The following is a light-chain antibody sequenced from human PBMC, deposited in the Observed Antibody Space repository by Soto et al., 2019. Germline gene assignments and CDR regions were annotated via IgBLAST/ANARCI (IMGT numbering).Light chain of an antibody. J-gene: IGLJ2*01. CDR1: SSDVGAYNY. CDR3: NSYTSSHSLEV. Sequence: QSALTQPASVSGSPGQSITISCTGTSSDVGAYNYVSWYQQHPGKAPKLMIYDVSTRPSGVSVRFSGSKSGNTASLTISGLQAEDEADYYCNSYTSSHSLEVFGGGTKVTVL. CDR2: DVS. V-gene: IGLV2-14*01.